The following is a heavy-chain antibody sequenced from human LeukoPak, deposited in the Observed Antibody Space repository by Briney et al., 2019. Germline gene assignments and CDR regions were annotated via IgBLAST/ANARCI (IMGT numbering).Heavy chain of an antibody. CDR1: GYTFSGYY. V-gene: IGHV1-2*02. Sequence: ASVTVSCKTSGYTFSGYYMHWVRQAPGQGLEWMGLMNPNSGATNYEQKFQGRVSLTRDMSISTAYLELTSVTSDDTAVYYCARDGSGSGWYFFDYWGQGTLVTVSS. D-gene: IGHD6-19*01. J-gene: IGHJ4*02. CDR2: MNPNSGAT. CDR3: ARDGSGSGWYFFDY.